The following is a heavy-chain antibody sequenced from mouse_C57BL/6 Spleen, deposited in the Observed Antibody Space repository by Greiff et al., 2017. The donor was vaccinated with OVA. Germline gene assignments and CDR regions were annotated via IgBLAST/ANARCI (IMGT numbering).Heavy chain of an antibody. CDR2: IDPSDSET. V-gene: IGHV1-52*01. J-gene: IGHJ4*01. D-gene: IGHD3-2*02. CDR3: ARLRAAQATFAMDY. Sequence: VQLQQPGAELVRPGSSVKLSCKASGYTFTSYWMHWVKQRPIQGLEWIGNIDPSDSETHYNQKFKDKATLTVDKSSSTAYMQLSSLTSEDSAVYYCARLRAAQATFAMDYWGQGTSVTVSS. CDR1: GYTFTSYW.